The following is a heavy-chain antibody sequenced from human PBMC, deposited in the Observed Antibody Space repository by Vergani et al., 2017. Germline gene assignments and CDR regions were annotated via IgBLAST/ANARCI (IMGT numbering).Heavy chain of an antibody. J-gene: IGHJ2*01. V-gene: IGHV3-21*04. D-gene: IGHD3-9*01. CDR2: ISSSSSYI. CDR3: AREMKGVELDILTANLNSDWYFDL. Sequence: EVQLVESGGGLVKPGGSLRLSCAASGFTFSSYSMNWVRQAPGKGLEWVSSISSSSSYIYYADSVKGRFTISRDNAKNSLYLQMNSLRAEDTAVYYCAREMKGVELDILTANLNSDWYFDLWGRGTLVTVSS. CDR1: GFTFSSYS.